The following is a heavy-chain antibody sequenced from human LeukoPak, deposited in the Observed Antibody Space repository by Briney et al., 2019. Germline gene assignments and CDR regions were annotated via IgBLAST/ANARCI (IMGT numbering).Heavy chain of an antibody. Sequence: SETLSLTCAVYGGSFSGYYWSWICQPPGKGLEWIGEINHSGSTNYNPSLKSRVTISVDTSKNQFSLKLSSVTAADTAVYYCARERIAVADNWFDPWGQGTLVTVSS. CDR3: ARERIAVADNWFDP. CDR2: INHSGST. D-gene: IGHD6-19*01. CDR1: GGSFSGYY. V-gene: IGHV4-34*01. J-gene: IGHJ5*02.